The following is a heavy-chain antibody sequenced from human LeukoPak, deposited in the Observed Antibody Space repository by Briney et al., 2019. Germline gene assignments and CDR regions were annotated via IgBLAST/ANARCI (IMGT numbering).Heavy chain of an antibody. J-gene: IGHJ4*02. D-gene: IGHD6-6*01. CDR1: GGTFSSYA. V-gene: IGHV1-69*05. CDR3: ARELGSSSAGFDY. Sequence: SVKVSCKASGGTFSSYAISWVRQAPGQGLEWMGGIIPIFGTANYAQKFQGRVTITTDESTSTAYTELSSLRSEDTAVYYCARELGSSSAGFDYWGQGTLVTVSS. CDR2: IIPIFGTA.